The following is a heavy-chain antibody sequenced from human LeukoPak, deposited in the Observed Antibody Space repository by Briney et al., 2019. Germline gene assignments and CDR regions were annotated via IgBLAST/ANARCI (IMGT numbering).Heavy chain of an antibody. V-gene: IGHV4-38-2*01. CDR1: GYSISSGYN. Sequence: SETLSLTCAVSGYSISSGYNWGWIRQPPGKGLEWIGSIYHSGSTYYNPSLKSRVTISVDTSKNQFSLKLSSVTAADTAVYYCARPGAAAGHFQHWGQGTLVTVSS. J-gene: IGHJ1*01. CDR3: ARPGAAAGHFQH. D-gene: IGHD6-13*01. CDR2: IYHSGST.